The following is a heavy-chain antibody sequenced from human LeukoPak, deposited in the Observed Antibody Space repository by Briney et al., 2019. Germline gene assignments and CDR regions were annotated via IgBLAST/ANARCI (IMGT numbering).Heavy chain of an antibody. CDR1: GGSFSGYY. V-gene: IGHV4-34*01. CDR3: ARDCSGGSCSTDY. Sequence: PSETLSLTCAVYGGSFSGYYWSWIRQLPGKGLEWIGEINHSGSTNYNPSLKSRVTISVDTSKNQFSLKLSSVTAADTAVYYCARDCSGGSCSTDYWGQGTLVTVSS. CDR2: INHSGST. J-gene: IGHJ4*02. D-gene: IGHD2-15*01.